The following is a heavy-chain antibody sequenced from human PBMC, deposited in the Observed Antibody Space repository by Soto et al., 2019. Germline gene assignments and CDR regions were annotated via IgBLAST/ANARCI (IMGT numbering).Heavy chain of an antibody. CDR3: AGLQSMRLSGLDP. V-gene: IGHV4-30-4*01. D-gene: IGHD3-16*02. Sequence: QVQLQESGPGLVKPSQTLSLTCTVSGGSISSGDYYWSWIRQPPGKGLEWIGYIYYSCSTYYNPTLKCRGTISVDTSKNQFSLKVSSVTAADTAVYYCAGLQSMRLSGLDPWGQGTLVTVSS. CDR2: IYYSCST. J-gene: IGHJ5*02. CDR1: GGSISSGDYY.